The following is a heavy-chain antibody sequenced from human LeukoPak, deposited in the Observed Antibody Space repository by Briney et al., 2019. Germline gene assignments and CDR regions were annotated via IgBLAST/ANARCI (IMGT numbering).Heavy chain of an antibody. CDR1: GGSISSSSYY. CDR3: ARHKVAAAGVREYYYYYMDV. J-gene: IGHJ6*03. D-gene: IGHD6-13*01. Sequence: SETLSLTCTVSGGSISSSSYYWGWIRQPPGKGPEWIGSIYYSGSTYYNPSLKSRVTISVDTSRNQFSLKLSSVTAADTAVYYCARHKVAAAGVREYYYYYMDVWGKGTTVTVSS. CDR2: IYYSGST. V-gene: IGHV4-39*01.